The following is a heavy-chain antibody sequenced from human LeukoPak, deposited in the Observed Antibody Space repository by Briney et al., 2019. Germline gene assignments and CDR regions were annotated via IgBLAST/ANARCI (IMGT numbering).Heavy chain of an antibody. J-gene: IGHJ5*02. CDR2: ISAYNGNT. CDR3: ATGLSGNTYYYDSTAGDWFDP. D-gene: IGHD3-22*01. Sequence: GASVKVSCKASGYTFTSYAISWVRQAPGQGLEWMGWISAYNGNTNYAQRLQGRVTMTEDTSTDTAYMELSSLRSEDTAVYYCATGLSGNTYYYDSTAGDWFDPWGQGTLVTVSS. CDR1: GYTFTSYA. V-gene: IGHV1-18*01.